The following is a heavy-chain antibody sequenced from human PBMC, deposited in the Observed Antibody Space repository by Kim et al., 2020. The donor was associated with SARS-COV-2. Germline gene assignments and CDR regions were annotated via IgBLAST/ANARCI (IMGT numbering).Heavy chain of an antibody. CDR2: ISSSSSTI. D-gene: IGHD3-9*01. Sequence: GGSLRLSCAASGFTFSSYSMNWVRQAPGKGLEWVSYISSSSSTIYYADSVKGRFTISRDNAKNSLYLQMNSLRDEDTAVYYCARRGTPSGYYKGGDGMDVCGQGTTITVSS. J-gene: IGHJ6*02. CDR3: ARRGTPSGYYKGGDGMDV. CDR1: GFTFSSYS. V-gene: IGHV3-48*02.